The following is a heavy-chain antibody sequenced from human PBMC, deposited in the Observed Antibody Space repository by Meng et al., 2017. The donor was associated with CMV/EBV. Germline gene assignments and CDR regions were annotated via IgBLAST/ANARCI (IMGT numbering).Heavy chain of an antibody. Sequence: LSCTVSGGSISSSSYYWGWLRQPPGKGLEWVGTIYYSGSPYYNPSLQSRVTISVDTSKNQFSLKLSFMTAADTAVYYCARVNPNYYFYGMDVWGQGTTVTVSS. J-gene: IGHJ6*02. CDR2: IYYSGSP. V-gene: IGHV4-39*07. CDR3: ARVNPNYYFYGMDV. CDR1: GGSISSSSYY.